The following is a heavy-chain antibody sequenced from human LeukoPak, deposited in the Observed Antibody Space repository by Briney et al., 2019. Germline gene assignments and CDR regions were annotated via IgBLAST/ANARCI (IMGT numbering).Heavy chain of an antibody. CDR2: ISGSGGTT. CDR1: GFTFSNYA. CDR3: ARGEDISASDY. D-gene: IGHD2-15*01. Sequence: PGGSLRLSCAASGFTFSNYAMFWVRQAPGKGLEWVSVISGSGGTTYYADSVKGRFTISRDNSKNTVFLQMNSLRAEDTAVYYCARGEDISASDYWGQGTLVTVSS. J-gene: IGHJ4*02. V-gene: IGHV3-23*01.